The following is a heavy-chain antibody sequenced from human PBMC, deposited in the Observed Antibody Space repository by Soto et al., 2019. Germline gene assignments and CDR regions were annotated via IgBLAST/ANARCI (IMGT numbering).Heavy chain of an antibody. Sequence: QVQLVQSGAEVKKPGASVKVSCKASGYTFTSYDINWVRQATGQGLEWMGWMNPNSGNTGYAQKFKGRVTMTRNTSIRTAYMELSSLRSEDTAVYYCARPSAQDYYYYYGMDVWGQGTTVTVSS. J-gene: IGHJ6*02. V-gene: IGHV1-8*01. CDR2: MNPNSGNT. CDR3: ARPSAQDYYYYYGMDV. CDR1: GYTFTSYD. D-gene: IGHD6-6*01.